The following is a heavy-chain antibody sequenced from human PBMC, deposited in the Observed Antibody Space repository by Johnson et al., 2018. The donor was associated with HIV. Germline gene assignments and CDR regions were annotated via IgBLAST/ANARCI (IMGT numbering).Heavy chain of an antibody. D-gene: IGHD3-22*01. V-gene: IGHV3-30*14. CDR3: ARDLYNYYDSSGCYAFDI. CDR1: GFTFSSYA. Sequence: QVQLVESGGGVFQPVRSMRLSCAASGFTFSSYAMHWIRQAPGQGLARVAVISYKGRNTYYADSVKCSLTIPRDNSKNTLYLQLNSLRAEDTAVYYCARDLYNYYDSSGCYAFDIWGQGTMVTVSS. J-gene: IGHJ3*02. CDR2: ISYKGRNT.